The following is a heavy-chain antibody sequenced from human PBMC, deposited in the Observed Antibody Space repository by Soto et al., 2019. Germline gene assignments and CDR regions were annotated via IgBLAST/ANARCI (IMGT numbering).Heavy chain of an antibody. Sequence: SETLSLTCTVSAGSISGYYWSWVRQPPGQGLEWIGDILYTGTTSYNPSLKGRVTISLDTSKNQFSLKLSSVTAADTAVYYCARLSSGCFDYWGQGTLVTVSS. D-gene: IGHD6-19*01. V-gene: IGHV4-59*08. J-gene: IGHJ4*02. CDR3: ARLSSGCFDY. CDR2: ILYTGTT. CDR1: AGSISGYY.